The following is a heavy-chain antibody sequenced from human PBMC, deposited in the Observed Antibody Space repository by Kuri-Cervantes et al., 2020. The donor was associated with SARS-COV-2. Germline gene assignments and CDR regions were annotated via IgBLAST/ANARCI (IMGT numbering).Heavy chain of an antibody. V-gene: IGHV5-51*01. CDR3: ARLSITIFGALTAPFDS. D-gene: IGHD3-3*01. CDR1: GYSFSSYW. Sequence: ETLSLTCRGSGYSFSSYWIAWVRQVPGKGLECMGITYPGDSDTTYSPSFQGQVTISADKSISTAYLQWSSLKASDTAIYYCARLSITIFGALTAPFDSWGQGTLVTVSS. CDR2: TYPGDSDT. J-gene: IGHJ5*01.